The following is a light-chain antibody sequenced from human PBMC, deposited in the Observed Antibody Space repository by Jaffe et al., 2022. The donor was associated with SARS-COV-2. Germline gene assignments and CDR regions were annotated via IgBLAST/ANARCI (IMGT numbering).Light chain of an antibody. Sequence: QSVLTQPPSVSAAPGQKVTISCSGSTSSIEDDYISWYQQFPGTAPKLLIYDNNKRSSGIPDRFSGSKAGASVTLGITGLQTGDEADYYCATWDSSLSAVIFGGGTKLTVL. J-gene: IGLJ2*01. CDR2: DNN. V-gene: IGLV1-51*01. CDR3: ATWDSSLSAVI. CDR1: TSSIEDDY.